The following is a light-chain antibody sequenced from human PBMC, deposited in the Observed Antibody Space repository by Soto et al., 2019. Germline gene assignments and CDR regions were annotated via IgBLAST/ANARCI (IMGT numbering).Light chain of an antibody. CDR1: SSDVGGYNY. V-gene: IGLV2-11*01. Sequence: QSALTQPRSVSGSPGQSVTISCTGTSSDVGGYNYVSWYQQHPGKAPKLMIYDVSKRPSGVPDRFSGSNSGNTASLTISGLQAEEEADYYCCSYAGSSPVFGGGTKLTVL. CDR2: DVS. CDR3: CSYAGSSPV. J-gene: IGLJ2*01.